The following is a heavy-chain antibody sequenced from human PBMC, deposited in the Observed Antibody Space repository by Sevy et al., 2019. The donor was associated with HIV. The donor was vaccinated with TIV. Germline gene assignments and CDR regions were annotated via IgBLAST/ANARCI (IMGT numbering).Heavy chain of an antibody. J-gene: IGHJ3*02. Sequence: GGSLRLSCAASGFTVSSVYMSWVRQAPGKGLEWVSLIYDAGSTYFADSVEGRFTISRDDSKNKLYLQMNSLRAEDTAVYFCARESGYSSSPGAFDIWGQGTMVTVSS. D-gene: IGHD6-19*01. V-gene: IGHV3-53*01. CDR2: IYDAGST. CDR1: GFTVSSVY. CDR3: ARESGYSSSPGAFDI.